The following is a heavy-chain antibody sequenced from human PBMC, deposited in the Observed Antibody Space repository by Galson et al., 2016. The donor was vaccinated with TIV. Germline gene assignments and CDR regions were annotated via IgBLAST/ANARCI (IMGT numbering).Heavy chain of an antibody. CDR2: IYHSGST. Sequence: TLSLTCTVSGGSISSNGIFWSWIRQHPGKGLEWIGYIYHSGSTHYNPSLKSRVAMSVDTSKNQFSLTSTSVTAADTAVYYCARDQDSGAYFDYWGQGTLVTVSS. CDR3: ARDQDSGAYFDY. CDR1: GGSISSNGIF. J-gene: IGHJ4*02. D-gene: IGHD2-15*01. V-gene: IGHV4-31*03.